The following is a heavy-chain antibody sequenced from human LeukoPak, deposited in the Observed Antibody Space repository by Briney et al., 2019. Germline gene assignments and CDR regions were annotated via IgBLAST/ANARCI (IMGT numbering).Heavy chain of an antibody. Sequence: SETLSLTCAVYGGSFSGYYWSWIRQPPGKGLEWIGEINHSGSTNYNPSLKSRVTISVDTSKNQFSLKLSSVTAADTAVYYCARVGYVNWFDPWGQGTLVTVSS. CDR1: GGSFSGYY. CDR3: ARVGYVNWFDP. J-gene: IGHJ5*02. CDR2: INHSGST. V-gene: IGHV4-34*01. D-gene: IGHD1-1*01.